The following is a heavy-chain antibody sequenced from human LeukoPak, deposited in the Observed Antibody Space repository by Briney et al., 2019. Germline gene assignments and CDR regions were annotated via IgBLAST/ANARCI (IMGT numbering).Heavy chain of an antibody. D-gene: IGHD6-13*01. V-gene: IGHV7-4-1*02. CDR3: ARDWDPRGSSWYVYYYYYGMDV. CDR1: GYTFTSYA. Sequence: GASVKVSCKASGYTFTSYAMNWVRQAPGQGLEWMGWINTNTGNPTYAQGFTGRFVFSLDTSVSTAYLQISSLKAEDTAVYYCARDWDPRGSSWYVYYYYYGMDVWGQGTTVTVSS. J-gene: IGHJ6*02. CDR2: INTNTGNP.